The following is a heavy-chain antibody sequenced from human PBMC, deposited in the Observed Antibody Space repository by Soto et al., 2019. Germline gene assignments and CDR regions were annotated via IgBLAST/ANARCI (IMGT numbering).Heavy chain of an antibody. CDR2: ISWEGGSI. V-gene: IGHV3-9*01. CDR3: AKDHDEDFGYDLDYFNS. D-gene: IGHD5-12*01. Sequence: SLRLSCAASGFNFDDFAMHWVRRAPGKGLEWVSGISWEGGSIGYADSVKGRFIISRDNAKNSLFLQMNSLTADDTALYYCAKDHDEDFGYDLDYFNSWGQGT. J-gene: IGHJ4*02. CDR1: GFNFDDFA.